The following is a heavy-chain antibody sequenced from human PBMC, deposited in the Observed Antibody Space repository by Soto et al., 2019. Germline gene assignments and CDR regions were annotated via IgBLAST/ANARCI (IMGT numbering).Heavy chain of an antibody. CDR2: IYSGGST. CDR3: ASSTVTPFDFDY. D-gene: IGHD4-17*01. J-gene: IGHJ4*02. Sequence: EVQLVASWGGLVQPGGSLRLSCAASGFTVSSNYMSWVRQAPGKGLEWVSVIYSGGSTHYADSVQGRFTISRDNSKNTLYLQMISLRAEDTAVYYCASSTVTPFDFDYWGQGTLVTVSS. CDR1: GFTVSSNY. V-gene: IGHV3-66*01.